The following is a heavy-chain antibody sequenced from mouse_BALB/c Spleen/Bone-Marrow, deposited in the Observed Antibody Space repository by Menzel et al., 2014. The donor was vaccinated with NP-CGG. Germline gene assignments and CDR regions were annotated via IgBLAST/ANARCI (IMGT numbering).Heavy chain of an antibody. CDR1: GYSLTGYY. Sequence: EVQLQQSGPELVKPGASVKISCKASGYSLTGYYMHWVKQSHGNSPDWIGYIYPYNGASSYNQKFKDKATLTVDKSSSTAYMELRSLTSNDSAVYYCESQGEYFDVWDAGTTVTVSS. V-gene: IGHV1-31*01. CDR3: ESQGEYFDV. CDR2: IYPYNGAS. J-gene: IGHJ1*01.